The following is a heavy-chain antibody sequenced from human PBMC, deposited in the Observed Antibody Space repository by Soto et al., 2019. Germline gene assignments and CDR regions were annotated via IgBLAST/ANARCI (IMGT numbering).Heavy chain of an antibody. J-gene: IGHJ5*02. V-gene: IGHV3-48*03. CDR1: VFTFSSYE. CDR3: ARTGYCSSTSCYPLTFDP. CDR2: ISSSGSTI. Sequence: PGGSLRLSCAASVFTFSSYEMNWVRQAPGKGLEWVSYISSSGSTIYYADSVKGRFTISRDNAKNSLYLQMNSLRAEDTAVYYCARTGYCSSTSCYPLTFDPWGQGTLVTVSS. D-gene: IGHD2-2*01.